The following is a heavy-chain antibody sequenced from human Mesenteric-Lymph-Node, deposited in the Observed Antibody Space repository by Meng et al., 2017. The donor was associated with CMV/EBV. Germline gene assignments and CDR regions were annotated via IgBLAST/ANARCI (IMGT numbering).Heavy chain of an antibody. Sequence: ASVKVSCKASGYTFTSYNINWVRQATGQGLEWMGWMNPNSGNTGYAQKFQGRVTITRNTSTSTAYMELRSLRSDDTAVYYCAANTIFGVAPAYFDYWGQGTLVTVSS. V-gene: IGHV1-8*03. CDR1: GYTFTSYN. D-gene: IGHD3-3*01. CDR3: AANTIFGVAPAYFDY. CDR2: MNPNSGNT. J-gene: IGHJ4*02.